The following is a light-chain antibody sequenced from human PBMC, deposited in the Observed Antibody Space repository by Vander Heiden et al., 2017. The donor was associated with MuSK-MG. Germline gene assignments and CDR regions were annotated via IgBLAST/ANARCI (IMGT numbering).Light chain of an antibody. CDR3: HQDNTYSWT. J-gene: IGKJ1*01. Sequence: DIQMTQSPSTLSASVGDRVTITCRASQSISTWLAWHQQKPGKAPKLLIYDASSFITGVPSRSSGCGSGTEFTLTISILHLDDFATYYCHQDNTYSWTFGQGTKLEIK. V-gene: IGKV1-5*01. CDR1: QSISTW. CDR2: DAS.